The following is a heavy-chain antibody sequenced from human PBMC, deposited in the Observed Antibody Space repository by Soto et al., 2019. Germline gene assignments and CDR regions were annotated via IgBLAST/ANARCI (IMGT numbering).Heavy chain of an antibody. J-gene: IGHJ4*02. CDR2: IYYSGST. Sequence: PSETLSLTCAVSGGSISSSSYYWGWIRQPPGKGLEWIGSIYYSGSTYYNPSLKSRVTISVDTSKNQFSLKLSSVTAADTAVYYCARGYGRNFDYWGQGTLVTVSS. D-gene: IGHD2-15*01. CDR1: GGSISSSSYY. CDR3: ARGYGRNFDY. V-gene: IGHV4-39*01.